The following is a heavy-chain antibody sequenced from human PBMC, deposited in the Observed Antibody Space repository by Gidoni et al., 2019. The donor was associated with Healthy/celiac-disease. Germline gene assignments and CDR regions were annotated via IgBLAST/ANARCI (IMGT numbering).Heavy chain of an antibody. D-gene: IGHD1-1*01. CDR2: ISGSGAGT. CDR3: VKDPNC. J-gene: IGHJ4*02. CDR1: GFSLSNYA. V-gene: IGHV3-23*01. Sequence: EVQLLESGGGLVQPGGSLRLSCTASGFSLSNYAMTWVRQAPGQGLEWVSTISGSGAGTYYADSVKGRFTISRDNSRNTLHLQMNSLRVEDTAVYYCVKDPNCWGQGTLVTVSS.